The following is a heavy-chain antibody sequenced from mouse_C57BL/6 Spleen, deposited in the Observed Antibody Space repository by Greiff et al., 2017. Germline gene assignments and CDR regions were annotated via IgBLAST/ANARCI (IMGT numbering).Heavy chain of an antibody. CDR1: GYTFTSYW. V-gene: IGHV1-55*01. D-gene: IGHD1-1*01. Sequence: QVQLQQPRAELVKPGASVKMSCKASGYTFTSYWITWVKQRPGQGLEWIGDIYPGSGSTNYNEKFKSKATLTVDTSSSTAYMQLSSLTSEDSAVYYCARDYYGSSYVKDWYFDVWGTGTTVTVSS. CDR3: ARDYYGSSYVKDWYFDV. J-gene: IGHJ1*03. CDR2: IYPGSGST.